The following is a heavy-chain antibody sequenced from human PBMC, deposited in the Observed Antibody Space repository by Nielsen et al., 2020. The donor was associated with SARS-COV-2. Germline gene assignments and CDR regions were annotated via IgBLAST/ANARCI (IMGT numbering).Heavy chain of an antibody. CDR2: ISSSSSYT. Sequence: GGSLRLSCAASGFTFSDSYMSWIRQAPGKGLEWISYISSSSSYTNYADSLKGRFTISRDNAKNSLYLQMKSLRAEDTAVYYCAKSGYCNGGICYSTEYFQDWAQGTLVTVSS. CDR1: GFTFSDSY. J-gene: IGHJ1*01. V-gene: IGHV3-11*03. CDR3: AKSGYCNGGICYSTEYFQD. D-gene: IGHD2-15*01.